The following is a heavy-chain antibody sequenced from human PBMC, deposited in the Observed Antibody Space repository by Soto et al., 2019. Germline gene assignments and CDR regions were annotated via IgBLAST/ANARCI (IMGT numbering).Heavy chain of an antibody. V-gene: IGHV3-23*01. J-gene: IGHJ4*02. D-gene: IGHD2-8*01. CDR3: AKEEWGGFCTNGVCGTLDY. CDR1: GFSFSSYA. CDR2: ISHGGDTT. Sequence: EVQLLESGGGLVQPGGSLRLSCAVSGFSFSSYAMSWVRQAPGKGLEWVSAISHGGDTTYYADSVKGRFTISRDNFKNTLSLQMNSLRAEDTAVYYCAKEEWGGFCTNGVCGTLDYWGQGTLVTVSS.